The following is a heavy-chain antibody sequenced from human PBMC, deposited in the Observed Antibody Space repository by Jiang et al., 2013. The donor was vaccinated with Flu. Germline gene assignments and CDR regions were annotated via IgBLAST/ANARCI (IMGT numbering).Heavy chain of an antibody. CDR1: GVSINAYH. CDR3: AKKDGDY. V-gene: IGHV4-4*07. J-gene: IGHJ4*02. Sequence: GSGLVKPSETLSLTCTVSGVSINAYHWTWMRQSAGKGLEWIGVIYISGSTDYNPSLESRVIMSLDTSKNQVSLKVTAVTAADTAVYYCAKKDGDYWGPGTLVTVS. D-gene: IGHD2-15*01. CDR2: IYISGST.